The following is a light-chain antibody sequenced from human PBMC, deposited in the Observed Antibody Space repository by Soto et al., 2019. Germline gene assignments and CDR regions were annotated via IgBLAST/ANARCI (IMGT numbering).Light chain of an antibody. CDR1: QSVSGTY. Sequence: ESVLTQSPGTLSMSPGERATLSCRASQSVSGTYSAWYQQKPGQAPRLLIYGASSRATGIPDRFSGSGSGTDFTLTISRLEPEDFAVYYCQRYGSSPFTFGPGTKVDIK. CDR2: GAS. J-gene: IGKJ3*01. V-gene: IGKV3-20*01. CDR3: QRYGSSPFT.